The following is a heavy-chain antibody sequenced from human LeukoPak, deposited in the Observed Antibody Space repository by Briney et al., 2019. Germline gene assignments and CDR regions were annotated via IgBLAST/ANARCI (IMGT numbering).Heavy chain of an antibody. D-gene: IGHD5-12*01. Sequence: GGSLRLSCAASGFTFSSYVMHWVRQAPGKGLEWVAVIWYDGSNKYYADSVKGRFTISRDNSKNTLYLQMNSLRAEDTAVYYCAREYNWYFDLWGRGTLVTVSS. J-gene: IGHJ2*01. CDR2: IWYDGSNK. CDR1: GFTFSSYV. V-gene: IGHV3-33*01. CDR3: AREYNWYFDL.